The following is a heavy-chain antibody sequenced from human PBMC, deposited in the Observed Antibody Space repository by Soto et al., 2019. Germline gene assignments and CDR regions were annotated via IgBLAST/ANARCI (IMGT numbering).Heavy chain of an antibody. J-gene: IGHJ6*02. CDR3: ARQYSSSWYYYYGMDV. Sequence: PGKSLKISCKGSGYSFTSYWIGWVRQMPGKGLEWMGIIYPGDSDTRYSPSFQGQVTISADKSISTAYLQWSSLKASDTAMYYCARQYSSSWYYYYGMDVWGQGTTVTVSS. V-gene: IGHV5-51*01. CDR1: GYSFTSYW. CDR2: IYPGDSDT. D-gene: IGHD6-13*01.